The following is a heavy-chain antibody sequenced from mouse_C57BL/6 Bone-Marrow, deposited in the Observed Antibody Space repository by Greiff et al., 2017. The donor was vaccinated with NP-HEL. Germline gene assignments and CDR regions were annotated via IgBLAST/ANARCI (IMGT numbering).Heavy chain of an antibody. CDR3: ARLGYSHSFSDY. J-gene: IGHJ4*01. D-gene: IGHD2-12*01. CDR2: INPSNGGT. CDR1: GYTFTSYW. V-gene: IGHV1-53*01. Sequence: VQLQQSGTELVKPGASVKLSCKASGYTFTSYWMHWVKQRPGQGLEWIGNINPSNGGTNHNEKFKSKATLTVDKSSSTAYMQLSSLTSEDSAVYYCARLGYSHSFSDYWGQGTSVTVSS.